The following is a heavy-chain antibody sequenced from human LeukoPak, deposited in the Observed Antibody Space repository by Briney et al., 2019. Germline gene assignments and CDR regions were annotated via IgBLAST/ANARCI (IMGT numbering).Heavy chain of an antibody. J-gene: IGHJ4*02. CDR1: GFTFSNYA. Sequence: GGSLRLSCAASGFTFSNYAMSWVRQAPGKGLEWVSAISVSGGSTYYADSVKGRFTISRDNPKNTLYLQMNSLRAEDTAVYYCAKDKFTVTGDYWGQGTLVTVSS. V-gene: IGHV3-23*01. CDR3: AKDKFTVTGDY. CDR2: ISVSGGST. D-gene: IGHD4-17*01.